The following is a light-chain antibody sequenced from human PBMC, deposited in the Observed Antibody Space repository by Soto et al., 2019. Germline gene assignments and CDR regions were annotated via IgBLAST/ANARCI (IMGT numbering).Light chain of an antibody. Sequence: EIVMTQSPATLSVSPGERATLSCRASQSVSSNYLAWYQQKAGQAPRLLIYGASSRATGIPDRFSGSGSGTDFTLTISRLEAEDFAVYYCQQYGNSPITFGQGTDWRL. CDR2: GAS. J-gene: IGKJ5*01. CDR3: QQYGNSPIT. V-gene: IGKV3-20*01. CDR1: QSVSSNY.